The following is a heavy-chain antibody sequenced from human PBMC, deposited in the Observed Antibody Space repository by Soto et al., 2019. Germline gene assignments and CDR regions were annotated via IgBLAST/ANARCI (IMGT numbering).Heavy chain of an antibody. CDR3: ARGRVLVPAAMSDYYYGMDV. J-gene: IGHJ6*02. CDR1: GGTFSSYA. D-gene: IGHD2-2*01. Sequence: QVQLVQSGAEVKKPGSSVKVSCKASGGTFSSYAISWVRQAPGQGLEWMGGIIPIFGTANYAQKFQGRVTLTADESTSTAYMELSSLRSEDTAVYYWARGRVLVPAAMSDYYYGMDVWGQGPTVTVSS. CDR2: IIPIFGTA. V-gene: IGHV1-69*12.